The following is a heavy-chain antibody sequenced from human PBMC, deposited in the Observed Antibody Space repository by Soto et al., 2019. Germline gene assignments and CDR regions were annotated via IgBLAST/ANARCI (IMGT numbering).Heavy chain of an antibody. CDR2: IYYSGST. CDR1: GGSISSGGYY. V-gene: IGHV4-31*03. J-gene: IGHJ4*02. Sequence: PSETLSLTCTVSGGSISSGGYYWSWIRQHPGKGLEWIGYIYYSGSTYYNPSLKSRVTISVDTSRNQFSLIVNSVTAADTAVYYCARYTNDILTGYNGPFDYWGQGTLVTVSS. CDR3: ARYTNDILTGYNGPFDY. D-gene: IGHD3-9*01.